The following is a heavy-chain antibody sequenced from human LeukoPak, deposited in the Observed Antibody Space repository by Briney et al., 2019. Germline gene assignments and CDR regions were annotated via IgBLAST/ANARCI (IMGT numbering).Heavy chain of an antibody. V-gene: IGHV3-53*01. Sequence: PGGSLRLSCAASGFTVSSNYMSWVRQAPGKGLEWVSVIYSGGSTYYADSVKGRFTISRHNSKHTLYLQMNSLRAEDTAVYYCAKDPSSGWYENWFDPWGQGTLVTVSS. CDR3: AKDPSSGWYENWFDP. CDR1: GFTVSSNY. J-gene: IGHJ5*02. CDR2: IYSGGST. D-gene: IGHD6-19*01.